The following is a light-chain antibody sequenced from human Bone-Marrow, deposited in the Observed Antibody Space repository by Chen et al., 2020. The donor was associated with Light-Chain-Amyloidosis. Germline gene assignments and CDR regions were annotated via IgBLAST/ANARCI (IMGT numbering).Light chain of an antibody. CDR1: SSAVGGDNH. V-gene: IGLV2-14*01. CDR2: EVT. J-gene: IGLJ1*01. CDR3: SSYTITNTLV. Sequence: SALTQPPSGSGSPGSSITTPCTGPSSAVGGDNHVSWYQQHPDKAPKLMIYEVTNRPSWVPDRFSGSKSDNTASLTISGLQTEDEADYFCSSYTITNTLVFGSGTRVTVL.